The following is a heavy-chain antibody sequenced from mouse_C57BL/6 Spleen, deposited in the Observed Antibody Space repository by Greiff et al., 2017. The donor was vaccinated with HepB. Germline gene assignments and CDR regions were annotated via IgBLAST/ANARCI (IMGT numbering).Heavy chain of an antibody. CDR1: GYAFSSSW. CDR3: ARGGLRRAMDY. CDR2: IYPGDGDT. Sequence: VQLQQSGPELVKPGASVKISCKASGYAFSSSWMNWVKQRPGKGLEWIGRIYPGDGDTNYNGKFKGKATLTADKSSSTAYMQLSSLTSEDSAVYFCARGGLRRAMDYWGQGTSVTVSS. J-gene: IGHJ4*01. V-gene: IGHV1-82*01. D-gene: IGHD2-4*01.